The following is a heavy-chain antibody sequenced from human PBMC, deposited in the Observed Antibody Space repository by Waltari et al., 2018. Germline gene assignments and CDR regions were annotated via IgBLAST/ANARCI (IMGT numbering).Heavy chain of an antibody. Sequence: QVQLVESGGGVVQPGGSLRLSCAASGFTFSSYGMHWVRQAPGKGLEWVAFIRYDGSNKYDADAVKGRFTIARDNSKNTLYLQMNSLRAEDTAVYYCAKDLHTYCSGGSCYTLDYWGQGTLVTVSS. D-gene: IGHD2-15*01. CDR3: AKDLHTYCSGGSCYTLDY. V-gene: IGHV3-30*02. CDR1: GFTFSSYG. J-gene: IGHJ4*02. CDR2: IRYDGSNK.